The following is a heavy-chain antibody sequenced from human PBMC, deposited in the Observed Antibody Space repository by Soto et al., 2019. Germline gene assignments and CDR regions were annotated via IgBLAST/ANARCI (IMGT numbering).Heavy chain of an antibody. J-gene: IGHJ4*02. CDR1: GFIFSAFD. CDR2: ISGGT. D-gene: IGHD3-16*01. CDR3: ARFSG. Sequence: PVGSLRLSCAASGFIFSAFDMSWVRQAPGKGLEWVSSISGGTYYADSVKGRFTISRDNSKNTLYLQMNSLRAEDTAVYHCARFSGWGQGTLVTVSS. V-gene: IGHV3-23*01.